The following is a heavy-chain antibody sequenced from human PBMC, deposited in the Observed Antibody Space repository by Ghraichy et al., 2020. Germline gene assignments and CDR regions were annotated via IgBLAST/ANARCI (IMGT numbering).Heavy chain of an antibody. CDR3: ARGEDIAKIHH. CDR2: IHPSGST. J-gene: IGHJ1*01. CDR1: GGSFSDHY. V-gene: IGHV4-34*01. Sequence: SETLSLTCAVFGGSFSDHYRVWIRQPPGKGLEWIGEIHPSGSTNYNPSFASRVTMSVDTSKNQFSLRLSSVTAADTAVYYCARGEDIAKIHHCGQGTLVTVSS. D-gene: IGHD2-15*01.